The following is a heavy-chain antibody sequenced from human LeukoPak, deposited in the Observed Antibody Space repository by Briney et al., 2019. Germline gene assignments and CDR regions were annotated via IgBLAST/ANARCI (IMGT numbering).Heavy chain of an antibody. Sequence: SETLSLTCTVSGYSISSGYYWGWIRQPPGKGLEGIGSIYHSGSTYYNPSLKSRVTVSVDTSKNQFSLKLSSVTAADTAVYYCARGLRTTGTTHNWFDPWGQGTLVTVSS. CDR3: ARGLRTTGTTHNWFDP. CDR2: IYHSGST. J-gene: IGHJ5*02. CDR1: GYSISSGYY. V-gene: IGHV4-38-2*02. D-gene: IGHD1-1*01.